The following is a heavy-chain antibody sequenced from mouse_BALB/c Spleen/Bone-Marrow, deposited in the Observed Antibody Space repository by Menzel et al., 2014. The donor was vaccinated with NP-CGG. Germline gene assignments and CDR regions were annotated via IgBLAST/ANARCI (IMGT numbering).Heavy chain of an antibody. CDR2: INPESNTI. CDR1: GFDFSRYW. J-gene: IGHJ3*01. D-gene: IGHD2-3*01. Sequence: DVMLVESGGGLVQPGGSPKLSCAASGFDFSRYWMSWVRQAPGKGLQWIGEINPESNTINYTPSLKDKFIISRDNAKNTLYLQMSKVRSEDTALYCCARLGYYGWFAYWGQGTLVTVSA. V-gene: IGHV4-1*02. CDR3: ARLGYYGWFAY.